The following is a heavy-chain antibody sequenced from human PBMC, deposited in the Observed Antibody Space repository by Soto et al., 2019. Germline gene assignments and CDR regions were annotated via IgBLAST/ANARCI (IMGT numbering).Heavy chain of an antibody. Sequence: SETLSLTCAVSGGSISSGGYSWSWVRQPPGKGLEWIGYIYHSGSTYYNPSLKSRVTISVDRSKNQFSLKLSSVTAADTAVYYCARVRWYGNWFDPWGQGTLVTVSS. CDR3: ARVRWYGNWFDP. V-gene: IGHV4-30-2*01. CDR2: IYHSGST. D-gene: IGHD6-13*01. J-gene: IGHJ5*02. CDR1: GGSISSGGYS.